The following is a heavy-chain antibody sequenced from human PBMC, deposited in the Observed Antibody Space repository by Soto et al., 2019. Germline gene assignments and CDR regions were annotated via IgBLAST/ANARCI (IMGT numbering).Heavy chain of an antibody. CDR2: INHSGST. J-gene: IGHJ6*02. D-gene: IGHD3-10*01. V-gene: IGHV4-34*01. CDR1: GGSFSGYY. CDR3: ARDRITMVRGVPGRTYYYHGMDV. Sequence: SETLSLTCAVYGGSFSGYYWSWIRQPPGKGLEWIGEINHSGSTNYNPSLKSRVTISVDTSKNQFSLKLSSVTAADTAVYYCARDRITMVRGVPGRTYYYHGMDVWGQGTTVTVSS.